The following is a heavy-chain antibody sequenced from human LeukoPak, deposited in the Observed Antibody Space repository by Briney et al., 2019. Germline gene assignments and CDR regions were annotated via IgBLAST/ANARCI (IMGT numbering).Heavy chain of an antibody. CDR1: GYTFTSYG. Sequence: GASVKVSCTASGYTFTSYGISWVRQAPGQGLEWMGCISAYNGNTDYAQKLQGRVTMTKDTSTSTAYMELRSLRSDDTAVYYCARDQGGSSGWFYYYYYGMDVWGQGTTVTVSS. J-gene: IGHJ6*02. V-gene: IGHV1-18*01. CDR3: ARDQGGSSGWFYYYYYGMDV. D-gene: IGHD6-19*01. CDR2: ISAYNGNT.